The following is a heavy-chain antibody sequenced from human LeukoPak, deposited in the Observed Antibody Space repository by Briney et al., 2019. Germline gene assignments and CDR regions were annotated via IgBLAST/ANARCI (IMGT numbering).Heavy chain of an antibody. D-gene: IGHD3-22*01. CDR2: INPNSGGT. J-gene: IGHJ3*02. CDR3: ARVYYYDSSGYYYRGHDAFDI. V-gene: IGHV1-2*02. Sequence: ASVKVSCKASGYTFTGYYMHWVRQAPGQGLEWMGWINPNSGGTNYAQKFQGRVTMTRDTSISTAYMELSRLRSDDTAVYYCARVYYYDSSGYYYRGHDAFDIWGQGTMVTVSS. CDR1: GYTFTGYY.